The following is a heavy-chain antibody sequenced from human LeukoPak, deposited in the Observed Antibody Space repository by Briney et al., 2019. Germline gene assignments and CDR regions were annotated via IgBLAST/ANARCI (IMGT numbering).Heavy chain of an antibody. CDR3: ARDPGFGDTLDY. Sequence: GRSLRLSCVVSGFTFSSYGMHWVRQAPGKGLEWVAVIWYDGSNKYYADSVKGRFTISRDNSKNTLYLQMNSLRAEDTAVYYCARDPGFGDTLDYWGQGTLVTVSS. D-gene: IGHD3-10*01. V-gene: IGHV3-33*08. CDR1: GFTFSSYG. J-gene: IGHJ4*02. CDR2: IWYDGSNK.